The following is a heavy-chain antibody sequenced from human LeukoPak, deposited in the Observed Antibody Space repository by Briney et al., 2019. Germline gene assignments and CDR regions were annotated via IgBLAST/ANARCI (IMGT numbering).Heavy chain of an antibody. V-gene: IGHV1-69*04. CDR3: ARGYGPDAFDI. J-gene: IGHJ3*02. D-gene: IGHD3-10*01. CDR2: IIPILGIA. CDR1: GGTFSSYA. Sequence: ASAKVSCKASGGTFSSYAISWVRQAPGQGLEWMGRIIPILGIANYAQKFQGRVTITADKSTSTAYMELSSLRSEDTAVYYCARGYGPDAFDIWGQGTMVTVSS.